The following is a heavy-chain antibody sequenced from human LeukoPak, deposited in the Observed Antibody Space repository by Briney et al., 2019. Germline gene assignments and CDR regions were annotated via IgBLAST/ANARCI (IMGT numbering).Heavy chain of an antibody. D-gene: IGHD5-24*01. CDR1: GFTFSSYA. V-gene: IGHV3-23*01. J-gene: IGHJ3*02. CDR3: ARCYNVLDAFDI. Sequence: GGSLRLSCAASGFTFSSYAMSWVRQAPGKGLEWVSAISGSGGSTYYADSVKGRFTISRDNAKNSLYLQMNSLRAEDTAVYYCARCYNVLDAFDIWGQGTMVTVSS. CDR2: ISGSGGST.